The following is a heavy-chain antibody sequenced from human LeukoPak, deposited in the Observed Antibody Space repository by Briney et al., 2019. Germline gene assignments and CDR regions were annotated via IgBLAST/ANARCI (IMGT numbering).Heavy chain of an antibody. Sequence: GGSLRLSCAASGFSFSSYNMDWVRQTPGKGLEWISSITTSSSYTFYADPVKGRFTISRDNAKNLVYLQMNSLRADDTAVYYCAILSYDSGTHYTCYEYWGQGTLVTVSS. J-gene: IGHJ4*02. V-gene: IGHV3-21*01. D-gene: IGHD3-10*01. CDR2: ITTSSSYT. CDR3: AILSYDSGTHYTCYEY. CDR1: GFSFSSYN.